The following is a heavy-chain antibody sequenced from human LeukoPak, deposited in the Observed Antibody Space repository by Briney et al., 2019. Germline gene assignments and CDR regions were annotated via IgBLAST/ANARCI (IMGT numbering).Heavy chain of an antibody. J-gene: IGHJ6*02. CDR1: GFAFSSYG. Sequence: GGSLRLSCAASGFAFSSYGMNWVRQAPGKGLEWLSYISSSDNTIKYADSVKGRFTISRDNAKMSLYLQMSSLRAEDTAVYYCARGDGGYYYGMDVWGQGTTVTVS. CDR2: ISSSDNTI. CDR3: ARGDGGYYYGMDV. V-gene: IGHV3-48*03.